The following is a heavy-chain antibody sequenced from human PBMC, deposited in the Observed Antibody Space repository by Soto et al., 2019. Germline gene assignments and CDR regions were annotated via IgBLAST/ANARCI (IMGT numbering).Heavy chain of an antibody. J-gene: IGHJ5*02. D-gene: IGHD3-22*01. Sequence: PSETLSLTCTVSGGSISGNYIYWGWIRQPPGKGLEWIGYIYYSGGTYYNPPLKSRVTISVDTSKNQFSLELSSVTAADTAVYYCASIYDSSGYYYGNNWFDPWGQGTLVTVSS. CDR3: ASIYDSSGYYYGNNWFDP. V-gene: IGHV4-39*07. CDR2: IYYSGGT. CDR1: GGSISGNYIY.